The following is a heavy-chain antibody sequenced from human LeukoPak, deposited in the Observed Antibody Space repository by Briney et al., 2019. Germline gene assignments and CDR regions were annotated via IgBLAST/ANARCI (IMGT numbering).Heavy chain of an antibody. J-gene: IGHJ6*03. Sequence: GGSLRLSCAASGFTFSSYSMNWVRQAPGKGLEWVSSISSSSSYIYYADSVKGRLTISRDNAKNSLYLQMNSLKTEDTAVYYCTRDLHRGYSYGYGPNYYYYMDVWGKGTTVTVSS. V-gene: IGHV3-21*03. CDR3: TRDLHRGYSYGYGPNYYYYMDV. CDR2: ISSSSSYI. CDR1: GFTFSSYS. D-gene: IGHD5-18*01.